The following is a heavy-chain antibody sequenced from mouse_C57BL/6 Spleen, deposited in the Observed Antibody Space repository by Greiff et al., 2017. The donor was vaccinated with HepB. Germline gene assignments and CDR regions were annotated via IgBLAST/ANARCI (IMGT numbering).Heavy chain of an antibody. CDR1: GYTFTDYT. CDR3: ARGPYYFDY. Sequence: EVQLQQSGPELVKPGASVKMSCKASGYTFTDYTLPWVKQSHGKSLEWIGYINPNNGGTSYHQKFKGQATLTVNKSSSTAYMELRSLTSEDSAVYYCARGPYYFDYWGQGTTLTVSS. J-gene: IGHJ2*01. V-gene: IGHV1-22*01. CDR2: INPNNGGT.